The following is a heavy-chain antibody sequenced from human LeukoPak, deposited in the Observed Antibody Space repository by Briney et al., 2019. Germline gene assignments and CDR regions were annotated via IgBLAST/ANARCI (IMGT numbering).Heavy chain of an antibody. CDR2: INPNSGGT. CDR3: ARVREAKQQLVRDIDY. D-gene: IGHD6-13*01. V-gene: IGHV1-2*02. Sequence: ASVKVSCKASGYTFTGYYMHWVRQAPGQGLEWMGWINPNSGGTNYAQKFQGRVTMTRDTSISTAYMELCRLRSDDTAVYYCARVREAKQQLVRDIDYWGQGTLVTVSS. CDR1: GYTFTGYY. J-gene: IGHJ4*02.